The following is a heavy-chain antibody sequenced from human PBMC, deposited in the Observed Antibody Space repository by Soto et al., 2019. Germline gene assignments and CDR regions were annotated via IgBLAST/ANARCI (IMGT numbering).Heavy chain of an antibody. D-gene: IGHD2-8*01. CDR2: IYSGGST. V-gene: IGHV3-53*02. Sequence: EVQVVETGGGLIQPGGSLRLSCAVSGFTVSSNYMSWVRQPPGKGPEWVSDIYSGGSTYYADSVKGRFTISRDNSKNTLYLQMNGLRAEHTAVYYCARERDGHNPNWFDLWGQGTLVTVSS. CDR1: GFTVSSNY. J-gene: IGHJ5*02. CDR3: ARERDGHNPNWFDL.